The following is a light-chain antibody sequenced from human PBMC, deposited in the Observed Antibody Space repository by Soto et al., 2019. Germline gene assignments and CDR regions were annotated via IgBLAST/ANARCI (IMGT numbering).Light chain of an antibody. CDR1: SSDVGAYNY. Sequence: QSLLTQPPSASGSPGQSVTISCTGTSSDVGAYNYVSWYQQHPGKAPKLMIYEVSKRPSGVPDRFSGSKSGNTASLTVSGLQAEDEADYYCSSYAGSNNFDVFGTGTKVTVL. CDR3: SSYAGSNNFDV. J-gene: IGLJ1*01. V-gene: IGLV2-8*01. CDR2: EVS.